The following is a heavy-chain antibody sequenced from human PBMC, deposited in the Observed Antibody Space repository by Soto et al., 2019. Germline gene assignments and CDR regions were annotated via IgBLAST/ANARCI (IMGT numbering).Heavy chain of an antibody. CDR1: GYTFTSYA. J-gene: IGHJ5*02. CDR2: INAGNGNT. Sequence: QVQLVQSGAEVKKPGASVKVSCKASGYTFTSYAMHWVRQAPGQRLEWMGWINAGNGNTKYSQKFQGRVTITRDTSASKTYMELSSLRSEDTAVYYCARETIPIVLRYFDWSYNWFDPWGQGTLVTVSS. V-gene: IGHV1-3*01. CDR3: ARETIPIVLRYFDWSYNWFDP. D-gene: IGHD3-9*01.